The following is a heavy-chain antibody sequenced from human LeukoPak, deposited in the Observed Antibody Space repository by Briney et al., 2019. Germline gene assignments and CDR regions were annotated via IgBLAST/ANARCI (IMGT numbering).Heavy chain of an antibody. Sequence: GGSLRLSCLASGLTFSDYGMHWVRQAPGKGLEWVAFIRYDGSNKYYVDSVKGRFSVSRDNSKNTLYLQMNSLRPEDTSVYYCAKDGGIYCGTTTCYGGFDPWGQGTLVTVSS. CDR2: IRYDGSNK. J-gene: IGHJ5*02. CDR3: AKDGGIYCGTTTCYGGFDP. CDR1: GLTFSDYG. V-gene: IGHV3-30*02. D-gene: IGHD2-2*01.